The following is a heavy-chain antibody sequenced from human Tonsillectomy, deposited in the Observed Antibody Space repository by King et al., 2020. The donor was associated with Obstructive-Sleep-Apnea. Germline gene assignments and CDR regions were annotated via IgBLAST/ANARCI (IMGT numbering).Heavy chain of an antibody. CDR2: ISYDGSNK. Sequence: VQLVESGGGVVQPGRSLRLSCAASGFTFSSYAMHWVRQAPGKGLEWVAVISYDGSNKYYADSVKGRFTISRDNSKNTLYLQMNSLRAEDTAVYYCAGSGSYSYYYYGMDVWSQGTTVTVSS. CDR3: AGSGSYSYYYYGMDV. CDR1: GFTFSSYA. J-gene: IGHJ6*02. D-gene: IGHD1-26*01. V-gene: IGHV3-30*04.